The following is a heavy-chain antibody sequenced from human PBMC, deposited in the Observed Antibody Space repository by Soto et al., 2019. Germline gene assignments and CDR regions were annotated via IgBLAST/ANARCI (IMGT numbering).Heavy chain of an antibody. J-gene: IGHJ4*02. V-gene: IGHV5-10-1*01. CDR2: IDPSDSYT. CDR1: GYSCTIYC. Sequence: GESLKISCNGSGYSCTIYCISLVLQMPGKGLEWMGRIDPSDSYTNYSPSFQGHVTISADKSISTAYLQWSSLKASDTAVYYCAKDYRGPSISPGDDGYFDYWGQGALVTVSS. D-gene: IGHD1-26*01. CDR3: AKDYRGPSISPGDDGYFDY.